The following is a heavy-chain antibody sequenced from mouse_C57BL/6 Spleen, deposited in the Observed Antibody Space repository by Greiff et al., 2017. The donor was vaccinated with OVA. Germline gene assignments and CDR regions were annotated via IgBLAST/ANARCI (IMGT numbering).Heavy chain of an antibody. CDR3: AREGYYGSSALYAMDY. Sequence: EVQLPQSGPELVKPVASVQISCKASGYSFPDYNMNWVKQSNGKSLEWIGVINPNYGTTSYNQKFKGKATLTVDPSSSPAYMQLNSLTSEDSAVYYCAREGYYGSSALYAMDYWGQGTSVTVSS. CDR1: GYSFPDYN. V-gene: IGHV1-39*01. J-gene: IGHJ4*01. CDR2: INPNYGTT. D-gene: IGHD1-1*01.